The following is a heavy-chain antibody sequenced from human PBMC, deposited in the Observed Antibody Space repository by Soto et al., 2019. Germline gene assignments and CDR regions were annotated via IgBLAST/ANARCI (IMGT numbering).Heavy chain of an antibody. Sequence: ASVKVSCKASGYTFTSYYMHWVRQAPGQGLEWMGIINPIGGSTSYAQKFQGRVTMTRDTSTSTVYMELSSLRSEDTAVYYCARDYTVTTPQGGDYYYGMDVWGQGTTVTVSS. D-gene: IGHD4-17*01. CDR3: ARDYTVTTPQGGDYYYGMDV. V-gene: IGHV1-46*01. CDR2: INPIGGST. J-gene: IGHJ6*02. CDR1: GYTFTSYY.